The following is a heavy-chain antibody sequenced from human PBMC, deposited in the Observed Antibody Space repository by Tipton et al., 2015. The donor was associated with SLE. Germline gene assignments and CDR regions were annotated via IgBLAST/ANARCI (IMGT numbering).Heavy chain of an antibody. D-gene: IGHD2-21*01. CDR1: GFTFSSYW. CDR2: IKQDGSEK. V-gene: IGHV3-7*03. CDR3: ARDDSFRHYYHGMDV. J-gene: IGHJ6*02. Sequence: SLRLSCAASGFTFSSYWMSWVRQAPGKGLEWVANIKQDGSEKYYVDSVKGRFTISRDNAKNSLYLQMNSLRAEDTAVYYCARDDSFRHYYHGMDVWGQGTTVTVSS.